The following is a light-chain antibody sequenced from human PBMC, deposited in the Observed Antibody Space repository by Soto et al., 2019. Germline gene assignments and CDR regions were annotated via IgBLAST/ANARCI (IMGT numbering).Light chain of an antibody. CDR2: LGS. J-gene: IGKJ2*01. V-gene: IGKV2-28*01. Sequence: DIVMTQSPLSLPVTPGEPASISCRSSQSLLHSNGYNYLDWYLQKPGQSPQLLSYLGSNRASGVPDRFSGSASGTDFTLKISRVEAEDVGVYYCMQALQTPSFGQGTKVDSK. CDR1: QSLLHSNGYNY. CDR3: MQALQTPS.